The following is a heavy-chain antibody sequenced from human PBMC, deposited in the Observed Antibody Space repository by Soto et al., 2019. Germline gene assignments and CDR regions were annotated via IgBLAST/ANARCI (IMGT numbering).Heavy chain of an antibody. D-gene: IGHD4-4*01. J-gene: IGHJ6*02. CDR2: TRNKANSYTT. Sequence: GRSLRLSCAASGFTFSDHYMDWVRQAPGKGLEWVGRTRNKANSYTTEYAASVKGRFTISRDDSKNSLYLQMNSLKTEDTAVYYCAREIMTAVTNNCYYGMDVLGPGTTVTVSS. V-gene: IGHV3-72*01. CDR1: GFTFSDHY. CDR3: AREIMTAVTNNCYYGMDV.